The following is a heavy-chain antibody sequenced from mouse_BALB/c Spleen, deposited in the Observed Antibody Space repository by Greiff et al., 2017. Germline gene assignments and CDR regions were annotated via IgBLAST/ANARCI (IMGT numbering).Heavy chain of an antibody. CDR1: GFTFSSFG. CDR3: ARHSAYWYFDV. J-gene: IGHJ1*01. Sequence: EVHLVESGGGLVQPGGSRKLSCAASGFTFSSFGMHWVRQAPEKGLEWVAYISSGSSTIYYADTVKGRFTISRDNPKNTLFLQMTSLRSEDTAMYYCARHSAYWYFDVWGAGTTVTVSS. D-gene: IGHD3-1*01. V-gene: IGHV5-17*02. CDR2: ISSGSSTI.